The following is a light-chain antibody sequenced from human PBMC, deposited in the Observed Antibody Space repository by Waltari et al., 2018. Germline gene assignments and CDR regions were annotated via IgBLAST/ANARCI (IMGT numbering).Light chain of an antibody. J-gene: IGKJ1*01. CDR1: QSVSRA. Sequence: EIVFTQSPSTLSLSPGERVTLSRRASQSVSRALAWYQQKPGQAPRLLIYGASSRATGIPDRFSGSGSGTDFSLTISRLEPEDFAVYYCQHYVRLPVTFGQGTKVEIK. CDR2: GAS. V-gene: IGKV3-20*01. CDR3: QHYVRLPVT.